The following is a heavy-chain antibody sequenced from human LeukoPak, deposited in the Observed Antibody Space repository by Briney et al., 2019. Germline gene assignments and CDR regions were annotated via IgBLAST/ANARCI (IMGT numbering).Heavy chain of an antibody. D-gene: IGHD4-17*01. J-gene: IGHJ4*02. Sequence: GGSLRLSCAASGFTFSSFAMNWVRQAPGKGLEWVSTISGSGGSTNYADSVKGRFTFSRDNSKNTLYLQMNSLRAEDTAVYYCAKDLPDYGDYIEGYWGQGTLVTVSS. CDR3: AKDLPDYGDYIEGY. V-gene: IGHV3-23*01. CDR2: ISGSGGST. CDR1: GFTFSSFA.